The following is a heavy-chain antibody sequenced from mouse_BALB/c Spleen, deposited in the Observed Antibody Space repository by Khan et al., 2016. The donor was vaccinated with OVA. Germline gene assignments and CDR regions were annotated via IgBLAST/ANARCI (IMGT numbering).Heavy chain of an antibody. V-gene: IGHV1-77*01. Sequence: QVQLQQSGPELVKPGASVKMSCKASGYTFTDYVINWVKQRTGQGLEWIGEIYPGSGSTNYNEKFKGRATLTADTSYNNAYMQLSSLPSEDSAVYFCAKNYASWFAYWGQGTLVTVSA. J-gene: IGHJ3*01. CDR2: IYPGSGST. CDR3: AKNYASWFAY. CDR1: GYTFTDYV.